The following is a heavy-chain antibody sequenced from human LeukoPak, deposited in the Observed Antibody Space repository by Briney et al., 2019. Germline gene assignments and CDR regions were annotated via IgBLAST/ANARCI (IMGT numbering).Heavy chain of an antibody. CDR2: IYHTGST. D-gene: IGHD3-10*01. Sequence: PSETLSLTCGVSGYSISRGYYWAWIRQPPGKGVEWIGTIYHTGSTYYTPSLGSRVTISVDTSKNESSLNLNSVTAADTAVYYCARAGWIITSGIDYWGQGALVTVSS. V-gene: IGHV4-38-2*01. CDR3: ARAGWIITSGIDY. CDR1: GYSISRGYY. J-gene: IGHJ4*02.